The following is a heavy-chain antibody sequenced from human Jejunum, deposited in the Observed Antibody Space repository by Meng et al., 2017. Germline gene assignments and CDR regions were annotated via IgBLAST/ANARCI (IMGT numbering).Heavy chain of an antibody. D-gene: IGHD3-22*01. V-gene: IGHV6-1*01. CDR3: ARGDTSSYSFYCGS. CDR2: TYYRSQWKN. Sequence: SQTLSLTCVISGDSVSSNSATWNWIRQSPSRGLEWLGRTYYRSQWKNDYAVSVKSRITIDPDTSKNQFSLQLNFVTPEDTALYYCARGDTSSYSFYCGSWGQGTLVTVSS. CDR1: GDSVSSNSAT. J-gene: IGHJ4*02.